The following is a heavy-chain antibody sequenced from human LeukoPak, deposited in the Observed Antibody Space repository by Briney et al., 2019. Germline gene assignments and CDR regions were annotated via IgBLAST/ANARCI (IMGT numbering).Heavy chain of an antibody. J-gene: IGHJ1*01. CDR1: GGSFSGYY. V-gene: IGHV4-34*01. CDR2: INHSGST. CDR3: ARGRTLVLSYFQH. D-gene: IGHD6-13*01. Sequence: PSETLSLTCAVYGGSFSGYYWSWIRQPPGKGLEWIGEINHSGSTNYNPSLKSRVTISVDMSKNQFSLKLSSVTAADTAVYYCARGRTLVLSYFQHWGQGTLVTVSS.